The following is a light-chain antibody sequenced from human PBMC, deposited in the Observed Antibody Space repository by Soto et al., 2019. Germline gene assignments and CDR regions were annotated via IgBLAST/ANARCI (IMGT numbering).Light chain of an antibody. V-gene: IGKV3-20*01. CDR1: QSVSSSY. J-gene: IGKJ4*01. CDR2: GAS. CDR3: PHYGSLVLT. Sequence: EIVLTQSPGTLSLSTGEIATLACRASQSVSSSYLAWYQQKPGKAPRLLIYGASSRATGIPDRFSGSGSGTDFTLTISRLEPEDFAVYYCPHYGSLVLTLGGGTKVEIK.